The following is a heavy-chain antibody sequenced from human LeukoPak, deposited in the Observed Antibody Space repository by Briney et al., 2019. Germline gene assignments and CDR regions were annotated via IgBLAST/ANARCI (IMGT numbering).Heavy chain of an antibody. CDR1: GYTFTSYD. D-gene: IGHD3-9*01. Sequence: GASVKVPCKASGYTFTSYDINWVRQATGQGLEWMGWMNPNSGNTGYAQKFQGRVTMTRNTSISTAYMELSSLRSEDTAVYYCATNILTGYYNVMVYDYWGQGTLVTVSS. J-gene: IGHJ4*02. CDR2: MNPNSGNT. V-gene: IGHV1-8*01. CDR3: ATNILTGYYNVMVYDY.